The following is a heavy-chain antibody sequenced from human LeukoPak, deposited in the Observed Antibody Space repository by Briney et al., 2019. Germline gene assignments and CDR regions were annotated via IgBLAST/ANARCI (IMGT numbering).Heavy chain of an antibody. CDR2: IKQDGREN. CDR3: AKEDRSWPPAAFDI. J-gene: IGHJ3*02. D-gene: IGHD6-13*01. CDR1: GFTFSNYW. Sequence: GGSLRLSYAASGFTFSNYWMSWVRQAPGKGLEWLANIKQDGRENYYVDSVKGRFTISRDNSKNTLYLQMNSLRAEDTAVYYCAKEDRSWPPAAFDIWGQGTMVTVSS. V-gene: IGHV3-7*03.